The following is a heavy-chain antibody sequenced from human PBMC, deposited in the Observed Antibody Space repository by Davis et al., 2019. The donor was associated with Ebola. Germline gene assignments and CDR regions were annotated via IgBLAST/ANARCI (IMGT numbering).Heavy chain of an antibody. CDR2: IWYDGSNK. D-gene: IGHD3-10*01. CDR1: GFTFSSYG. Sequence: PGGSLRLSCAASGFTFSSYGMHWVRQAPGKGLEWVAVIWYDGSNKYYADSVKGRFTISRDNSKNTLYLQMNSLRAEDTAVYYCARGDYYGSEDYGMDVWGKGTMVTVSS. J-gene: IGHJ6*04. CDR3: ARGDYYGSEDYGMDV. V-gene: IGHV3-33*01.